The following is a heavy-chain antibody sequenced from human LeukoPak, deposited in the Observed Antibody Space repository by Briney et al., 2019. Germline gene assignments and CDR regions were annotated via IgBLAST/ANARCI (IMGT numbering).Heavy chain of an antibody. Sequence: ASVKVSCKAYGYTFTDYYMHWVRQAPGQGLEWMGWFNPNSGGTNYAQKFQGRVTMTRDTSISTAYMELSRLRSDDTAVYYCAREGPIVGATHLVDYWGQGTLVTVSS. CDR2: FNPNSGGT. J-gene: IGHJ4*02. CDR3: AREGPIVGATHLVDY. D-gene: IGHD1-26*01. V-gene: IGHV1-2*02. CDR1: GYTFTDYY.